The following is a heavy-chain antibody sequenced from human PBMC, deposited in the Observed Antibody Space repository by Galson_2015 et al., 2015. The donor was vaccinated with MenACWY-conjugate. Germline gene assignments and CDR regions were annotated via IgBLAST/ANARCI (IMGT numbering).Heavy chain of an antibody. Sequence: QSGAEVTKPGESLTISCQGSGYNFIPYWIGWVRQVPGKGLEWVGLISPIDSKTRYSPAFEGRVTISADNSITTAYLQWNSLQASDTAMYYCARHPPGGRGMDVWGQGTTVTVSS. CDR3: ARHPPGGRGMDV. CDR2: ISPIDSKT. J-gene: IGHJ6*02. V-gene: IGHV5-51*01. CDR1: GYNFIPYW. D-gene: IGHD1-26*01.